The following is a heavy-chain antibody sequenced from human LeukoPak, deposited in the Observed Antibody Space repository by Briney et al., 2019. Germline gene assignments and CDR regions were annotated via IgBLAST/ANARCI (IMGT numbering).Heavy chain of an antibody. CDR2: IYYSGST. V-gene: IGHV4-59*01. CDR3: ARRTRIADAFDI. CDR1: GGSISSYY. D-gene: IGHD2/OR15-2a*01. J-gene: IGHJ3*02. Sequence: KPSETLSLTCTVSGGSISSYYWSWIRQPPGKGLEWIGYIYYSGSTNYNPSLKSRVTISVDTSKNQFSLKLSSVTAADTAVYYYARRTRIADAFDIWGQGTMVTVSS.